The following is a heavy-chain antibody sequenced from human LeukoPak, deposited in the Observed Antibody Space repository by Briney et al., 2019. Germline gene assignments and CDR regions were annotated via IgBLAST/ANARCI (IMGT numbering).Heavy chain of an antibody. CDR3: ARGRYDYVWGSYRYTGSYYYYYMDV. J-gene: IGHJ6*03. Sequence: PSETLSLTCAVYGGSFSGYNWSWIRQPPGKGLEWIGEINPSGSTNDNPSHKSRVTISVTTSMTQFFQKRSAATASDTAVYYCARGRYDYVWGSYRYTGSYYYYYMDVWGKGTTVTVSS. CDR1: GGSFSGYN. V-gene: IGHV4-34*01. D-gene: IGHD3-16*02. CDR2: INPSGST.